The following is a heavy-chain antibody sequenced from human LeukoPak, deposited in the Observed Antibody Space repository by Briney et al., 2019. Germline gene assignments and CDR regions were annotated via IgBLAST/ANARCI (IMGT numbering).Heavy chain of an antibody. CDR1: GGTFSSYA. V-gene: IGHV1-69*04. J-gene: IGHJ4*02. Sequence: SVKVSCKASGGTFSSYAISWVRQAPGQGLEWMGRIIPILGIANYAQKFQGRVTITADKSTSTAYMELSSLRSEDTAVYYCARASGYSYGYGHWGQGTLVTVSS. D-gene: IGHD5-18*01. CDR2: IIPILGIA. CDR3: ARASGYSYGYGH.